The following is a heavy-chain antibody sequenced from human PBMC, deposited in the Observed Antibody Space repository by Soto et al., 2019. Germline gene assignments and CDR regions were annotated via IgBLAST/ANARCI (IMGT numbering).Heavy chain of an antibody. V-gene: IGHV1-46*01. CDR1: FYTFTSYY. CDR2: INPSSGST. J-gene: IGHJ4*02. CDR3: AREECSGGSCYRITGATYFDY. D-gene: IGHD2-15*01. Sequence: KXSCKASFYTFTSYYIHWVRQAPGQVLEWMGIINPSSGSTSYAQKFQGRVTMTRDTSTSTVYMELSSLRSEDTAVYYCAREECSGGSCYRITGATYFDYWGQGTLVTVSS.